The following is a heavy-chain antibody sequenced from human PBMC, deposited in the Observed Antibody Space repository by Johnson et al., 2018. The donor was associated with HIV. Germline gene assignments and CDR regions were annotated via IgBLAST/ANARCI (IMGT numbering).Heavy chain of an antibody. Sequence: EVQLVESGGGLVQPGGSLRLSCAASGFIFSSYWMSWVRQAPGKGLEWVANINQDESEKYYVDSVKGRFTISRDNAKNSLYLQMNSLRAEDTAVYYCAGGWYTYYNDDAHLLHAFDIWGQGTVVTVSS. J-gene: IGHJ3*02. CDR2: INQDESEK. D-gene: IGHD3-22*01. CDR3: AGGWYTYYNDDAHLLHAFDI. CDR1: GFIFSSYW. V-gene: IGHV3-7*01.